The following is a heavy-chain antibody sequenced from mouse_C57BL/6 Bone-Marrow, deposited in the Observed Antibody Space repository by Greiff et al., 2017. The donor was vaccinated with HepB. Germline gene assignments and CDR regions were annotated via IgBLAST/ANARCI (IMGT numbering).Heavy chain of an antibody. Sequence: EVHLVESGGDLVKPGGSLKLSCAASGFTFSSYGMSWVRQTPDKRLEWVATISSGGSYTYYTDSVKGRLTISRDNAKNTLYLQMSSLKSEDTAMYYCARHGWGYWGQGTTLTVSS. D-gene: IGHD2-2*01. V-gene: IGHV5-6*01. J-gene: IGHJ2*01. CDR2: ISSGGSYT. CDR3: ARHGWGY. CDR1: GFTFSSYG.